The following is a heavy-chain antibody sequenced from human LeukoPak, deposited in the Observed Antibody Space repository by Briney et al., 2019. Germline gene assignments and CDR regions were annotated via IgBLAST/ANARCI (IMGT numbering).Heavy chain of an antibody. CDR1: GGTFSSYA. J-gene: IGHJ5*02. D-gene: IGHD3-10*01. CDR3: AREAFGEFNWFDP. CDR2: ISAYNGNT. Sequence: ASVKVSCKASGGTFSSYAISWVRQAPGQGLEWMGWISAYNGNTNYAQKLQGRVTMTTDTSTSTAYMELRSLRSDDTAVYYCAREAFGEFNWFDPWGQGTLVTVSS. V-gene: IGHV1-18*01.